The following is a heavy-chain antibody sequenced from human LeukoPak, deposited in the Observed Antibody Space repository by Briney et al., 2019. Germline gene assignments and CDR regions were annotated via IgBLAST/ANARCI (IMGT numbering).Heavy chain of an antibody. CDR1: AGSISSGYYY. CDR3: ARSIVVVPAAPFAY. CDR2: IYYSWST. D-gene: IGHD2-2*01. J-gene: IGHJ4*02. Sequence: PSGTLSLTCTVSAGSISSGYYYWSWIRQPPGKGLELIGYIYYSWSTYYNPSLQSRVTISVDKSKNPSYLKLSTVTASGTAVYYCARSIVVVPAAPFAYGGEGSLVTVSS. V-gene: IGHV4-30-4*08.